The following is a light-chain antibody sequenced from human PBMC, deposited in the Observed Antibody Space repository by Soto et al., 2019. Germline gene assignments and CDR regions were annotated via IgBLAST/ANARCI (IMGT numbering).Light chain of an antibody. CDR2: GAS. V-gene: IGKV3-15*01. Sequence: IVITQSPATLAVSPGQGATLSCRASQFINNDLAWYQQRPGQAPRLLIYGASTRATGIPARFSGSGSGTEFILTINSLQSEDFVVYYCQQSHSWPPITFGQGTRLEIK. J-gene: IGKJ5*01. CDR3: QQSHSWPPIT. CDR1: QFINND.